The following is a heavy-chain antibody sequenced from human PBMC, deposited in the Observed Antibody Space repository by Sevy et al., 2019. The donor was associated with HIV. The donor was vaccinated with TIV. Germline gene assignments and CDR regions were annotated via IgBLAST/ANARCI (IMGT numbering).Heavy chain of an antibody. Sequence: SETLSLTCTVSGGSISSSSYYWGWIRQPPRKGLEWIGSIYYSGSTYYNPSLKSRVTISVDTSKNQFSLKLSSVTAADTAVYYCARLPRAGIQLWFFDYWGQGTLVTVSS. V-gene: IGHV4-39*01. D-gene: IGHD5-18*01. CDR3: ARLPRAGIQLWFFDY. CDR1: GGSISSSSYY. CDR2: IYYSGST. J-gene: IGHJ4*02.